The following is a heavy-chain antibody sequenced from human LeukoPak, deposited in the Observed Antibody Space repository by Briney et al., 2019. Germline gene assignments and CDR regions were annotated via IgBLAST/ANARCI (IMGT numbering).Heavy chain of an antibody. CDR1: GFTFGKYW. CDR2: IKLDGSEK. D-gene: IGHD6-13*01. J-gene: IGHJ4*01. Sequence: GGPLRLSCVASGFTFGKYWMSWVRQAPGKGLEWVANIKLDGSEKNYVDSVKGRFTISRDNSKNTLYVQMNSLRAEDTAVYYCARAIPRGIAAAGTPDYWGQEPWSPSPQ. V-gene: IGHV3-7*01. CDR3: ARAIPRGIAAAGTPDY.